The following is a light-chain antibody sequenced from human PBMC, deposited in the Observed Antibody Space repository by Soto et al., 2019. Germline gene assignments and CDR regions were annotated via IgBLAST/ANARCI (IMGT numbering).Light chain of an antibody. CDR3: SSWTSRTTQV. CDR1: SSDVGGYNF. V-gene: IGLV2-14*01. CDR2: EVD. J-gene: IGLJ3*02. Sequence: QPVLTQPASVSGSPGQSITISCTGTSSDVGGYNFVSWYQQYPGKAPKLIIYEVDSRPSGVSNRFSGSKSGNTASLTISGLRAEDEADYYCSSWTSRTTQVLGGGTKVTVL.